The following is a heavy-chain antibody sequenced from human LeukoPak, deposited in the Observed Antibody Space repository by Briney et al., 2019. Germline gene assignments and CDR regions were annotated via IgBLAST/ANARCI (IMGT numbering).Heavy chain of an antibody. V-gene: IGHV3-7*01. D-gene: IGHD3-22*01. CDR1: GFTFSSYW. CDR3: AHDYYDSSGYYRQIPYFDY. Sequence: GSLRLSCAASGFTFSSYWMSWVRQAPGKGLEWVANIKQDGSEKYYVDSVKGRFTISRDNAKNSLYLQMNSLRAEDTAVYYCAHDYYDSSGYYRQIPYFDYWGQGTLVTVSS. CDR2: IKQDGSEK. J-gene: IGHJ4*02.